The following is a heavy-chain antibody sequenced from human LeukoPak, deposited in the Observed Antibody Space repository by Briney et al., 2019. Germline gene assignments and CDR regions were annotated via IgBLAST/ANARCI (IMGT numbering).Heavy chain of an antibody. CDR2: IYHSGST. J-gene: IGHJ4*02. CDR1: GYSISSGYY. V-gene: IGHV4-38-2*01. Sequence: SETLSLTCAVSGYSISSGYYWGWIRQPPGKGLEWIGSIYHSGSTHYNPSLKSRVTISVDTSKNQFSLKLSSVTAADTAVYYCARLGDIVVVPAVYFDYWGQGTLVTVSS. D-gene: IGHD2-2*01. CDR3: ARLGDIVVVPAVYFDY.